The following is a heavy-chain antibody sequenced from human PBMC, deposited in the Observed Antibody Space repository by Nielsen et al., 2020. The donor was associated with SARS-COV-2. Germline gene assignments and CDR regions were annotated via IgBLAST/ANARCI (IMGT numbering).Heavy chain of an antibody. V-gene: IGHV3-30*18. CDR1: AFSFMSFG. J-gene: IGHJ5*02. CDR3: AKGYYYDTSGHYLDP. D-gene: IGHD3-22*01. CDR2: VSQDGYDK. Sequence: GESLKISCAASAFSFMSFGMHWVRQAPGKGLEWVAVVSQDGYDKYYADSVKGRFTISRDNSKNTLYLQMNSLRDEDTALYYCAKGYYYDTSGHYLDPWGQGTLVTVSS.